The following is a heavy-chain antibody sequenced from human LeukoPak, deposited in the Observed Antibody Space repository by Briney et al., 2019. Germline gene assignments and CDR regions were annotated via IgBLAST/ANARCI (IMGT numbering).Heavy chain of an antibody. CDR3: ARRQGITLNFDY. Sequence: ASVTVSFKASGYTFSSYGFSWVRQAPGQGLEWMGWINAYNGNTNYAQNLQGRVTMTTDTSTSTAYMELRSLRSDDTAVYYCARRQGITLNFDYWGQGTLVTVSS. J-gene: IGHJ4*02. V-gene: IGHV1-18*01. CDR2: INAYNGNT. CDR1: GYTFSSYG. D-gene: IGHD1-14*01.